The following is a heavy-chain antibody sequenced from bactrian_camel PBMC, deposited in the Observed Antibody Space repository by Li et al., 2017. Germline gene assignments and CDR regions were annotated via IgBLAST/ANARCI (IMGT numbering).Heavy chain of an antibody. CDR3: AADLRGHSEFPLKEYEYKY. J-gene: IGHJ4*01. CDR2: RYTGSGGRS. Sequence: HVQLVESGGDSVEAGGSLRLSCVPSGYTFGSYCMAWFRQAPGKAREGIAVRYTGSGGRSYYATSVRGRLTISQDDAKTVYLQMNSLTPEDTAMYYCAADLRGHSEFPLKEYEYKYWGQGTQVTVS. CDR1: GYTFGSYC. V-gene: IGHV3S1*01.